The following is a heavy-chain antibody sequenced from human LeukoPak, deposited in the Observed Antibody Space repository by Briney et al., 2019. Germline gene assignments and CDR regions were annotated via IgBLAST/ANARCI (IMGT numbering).Heavy chain of an antibody. CDR1: GFTFSTYT. D-gene: IGHD4/OR15-4a*01. CDR2: ISSSSTYI. J-gene: IGHJ4*02. CDR3: ARDEVYGEQYYFDY. V-gene: IGHV3-21*01. Sequence: GGSLRLSCAASGFTFSTYTMNWVRQAPGKGLEWVSSISSSSTYIYYADSVKGRFTISRDNAKNSLYLQMNSLRAEDTAVYYCARDEVYGEQYYFDYWGQGTLVTVSS.